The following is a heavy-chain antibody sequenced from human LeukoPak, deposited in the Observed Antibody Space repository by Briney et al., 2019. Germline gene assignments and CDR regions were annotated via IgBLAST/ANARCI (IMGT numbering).Heavy chain of an antibody. Sequence: SVKVSCKASGGTFSSYAISWVRQAPGQGLEWMGRIIPILGIANYAQKFQGRVTITADKSTSTAYMELSSLRSGDTAVYYCASPYCSSTSCYALNYYYYGMDVWGQGATVTVSS. CDR1: GGTFSSYA. CDR2: IIPILGIA. J-gene: IGHJ6*02. D-gene: IGHD2-2*01. CDR3: ASPYCSSTSCYALNYYYYGMDV. V-gene: IGHV1-69*04.